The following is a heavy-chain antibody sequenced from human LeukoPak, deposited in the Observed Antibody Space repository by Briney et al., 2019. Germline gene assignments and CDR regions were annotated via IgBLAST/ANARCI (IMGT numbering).Heavy chain of an antibody. CDR1: GGTFSRFT. V-gene: IGHV1-69*13. J-gene: IGHJ4*02. CDR2: ITPIFGTA. CDR3: ARSPLGATAPGY. D-gene: IGHD5-24*01. Sequence: ASVKVSCKASGGTFSRFTISWVRQAPGQGFEWMGGITPIFGTANFAQKFQGRVSITADESTSTAFMELSSLRSEDTAVYYCARSPLGATAPGYWGQGTLVTVSS.